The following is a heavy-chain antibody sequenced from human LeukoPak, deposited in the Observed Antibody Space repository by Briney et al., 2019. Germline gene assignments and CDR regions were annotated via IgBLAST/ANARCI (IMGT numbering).Heavy chain of an antibody. CDR3: ARDSFYDSSGYPPYDMDV. CDR1: GFTFSDYY. CDR2: ISSSGSTI. Sequence: GGSLRLSCAASGFTFSDYYMGWIRQAPGKGLEWASYISSSGSTIYYADSVKGRFTISRDNAKNSLYLQMNSLRAEDTAVYYCARDSFYDSSGYPPYDMDVWGQGTTVTVSS. J-gene: IGHJ6*02. V-gene: IGHV3-11*01. D-gene: IGHD3-22*01.